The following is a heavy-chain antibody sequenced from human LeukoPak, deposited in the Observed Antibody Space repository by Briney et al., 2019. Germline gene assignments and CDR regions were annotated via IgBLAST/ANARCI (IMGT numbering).Heavy chain of an antibody. CDR2: IKQDGSEK. D-gene: IGHD3-22*01. CDR1: GFTFSSYW. Sequence: GGSLRLSCAASGFTFSSYWMSWVRQAPGKGLEWVANIKQDGSEKYYMDSVKGRFTISRDNAKNSLYLQMNSLRAEDTAVYYCARGRNYYDSSGYFMLHWGQGTLVTVSS. J-gene: IGHJ4*02. V-gene: IGHV3-7*01. CDR3: ARGRNYYDSSGYFMLH.